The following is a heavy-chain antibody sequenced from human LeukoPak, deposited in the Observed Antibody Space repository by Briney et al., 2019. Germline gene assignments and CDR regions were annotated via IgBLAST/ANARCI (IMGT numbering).Heavy chain of an antibody. Sequence: PGGSLRLSCAASGFTFDDYAMHWVRQAPGKGLEWVSGISWNSGSIGYADSVKGRFTISRDNAKNSLYLQMNSLRAEDTALYYCAGRGYSYGSFDYWGQGTLVTVSS. CDR2: ISWNSGSI. CDR1: GFTFDDYA. D-gene: IGHD5-18*01. J-gene: IGHJ4*02. CDR3: AGRGYSYGSFDY. V-gene: IGHV3-9*01.